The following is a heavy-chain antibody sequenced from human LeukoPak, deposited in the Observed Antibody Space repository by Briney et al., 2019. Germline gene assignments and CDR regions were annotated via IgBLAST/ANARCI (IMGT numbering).Heavy chain of an antibody. Sequence: GGSLRLSCAASGFTFSTYAMSWVRQAPGKGLEWVSTVSGSDDSTYYTDSVKGRFTISRDNSRNTLYPQMYSLRADDTAVYYCATSYCGGNCYSTFAFWGQGTLVTVSS. CDR3: ATSYCGGNCYSTFAF. J-gene: IGHJ4*02. CDR1: GFTFSTYA. D-gene: IGHD2-21*02. V-gene: IGHV3-23*01. CDR2: VSGSDDST.